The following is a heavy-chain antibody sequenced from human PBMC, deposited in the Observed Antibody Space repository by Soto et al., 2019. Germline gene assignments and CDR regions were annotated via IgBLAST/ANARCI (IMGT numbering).Heavy chain of an antibody. CDR2: IYYSGST. CDR3: ARHANFYGSGSYLNLFDY. V-gene: IGHV4-39*01. CDR1: GGSISSSSYY. Sequence: SETLSLTCTVSGGSISSSSYYWGWIRQPPGKGLEWIGSIYYSGSTYYNPSLKSRVTISVDTSKNQFSLKLSSVTAADTAVYYCARHANFYGSGSYLNLFDYWGQGTLVTVSS. J-gene: IGHJ4*02. D-gene: IGHD3-10*01.